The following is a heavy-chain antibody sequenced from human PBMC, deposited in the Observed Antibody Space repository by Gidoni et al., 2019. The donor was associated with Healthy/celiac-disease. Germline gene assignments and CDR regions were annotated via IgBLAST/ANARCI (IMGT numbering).Heavy chain of an antibody. CDR2: IRGSGGST. CDR3: AKGLAWGITGTTSIDY. V-gene: IGHV3-23*01. Sequence: EVQLLESGGGLVQPGGSLRLSCAASGFTFRSYAMTWVRQAPGKGLEWVSAIRGSGGSTYYADSVKGRFTISRDKSKNTLYLQMNSLRAEDTAVYYCAKGLAWGITGTTSIDYWGQGTLVTVSS. CDR1: GFTFRSYA. J-gene: IGHJ4*02. D-gene: IGHD1-7*01.